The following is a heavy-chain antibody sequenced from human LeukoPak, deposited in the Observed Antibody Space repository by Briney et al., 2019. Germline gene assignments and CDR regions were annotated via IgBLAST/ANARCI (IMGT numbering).Heavy chain of an antibody. CDR2: ISYDGSNK. V-gene: IGHV3-30*03. D-gene: IGHD6-13*01. CDR1: GFTLSGYG. Sequence: GGSLRLSCAASGFTLSGYGMHWVRQAPGKGLEWVAVISYDGSNKYYADSVKGRFTISRDNSKNTLYLQMNSLRAEDTAVYYCARGSGSSSLFPDYWGQGTLVTVSS. J-gene: IGHJ4*02. CDR3: ARGSGSSSLFPDY.